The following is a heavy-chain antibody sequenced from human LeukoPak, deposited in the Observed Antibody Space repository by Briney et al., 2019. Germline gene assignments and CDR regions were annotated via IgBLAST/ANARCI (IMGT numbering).Heavy chain of an antibody. D-gene: IGHD6-19*01. CDR2: ISYDGSNK. J-gene: IGHJ4*02. CDR3: ARESVAAYFDY. CDR1: GFTFSSYA. V-gene: IGHV3-30-3*01. Sequence: GRSLRLSCAASGFTFSSYAMHWVRQAPGKGLEWVAVISYDGSNKYYADSVKGRFTISRDNSKNTLYLQMNSLRAGDTAVYYCARESVAAYFDYWGQGTLVTVSS.